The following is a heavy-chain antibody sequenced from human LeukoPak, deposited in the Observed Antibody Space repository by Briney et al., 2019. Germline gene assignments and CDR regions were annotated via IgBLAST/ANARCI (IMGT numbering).Heavy chain of an antibody. Sequence: SQTLSLTCAVSGGSISSGGYSWSWIRQPPGKGLEWIGYIYHSGSTYYNPSLKSRVTISVDRSKNQFSLKLSSVTAADTAVYYCARGKYYYDSSGYSSDAFDIWGQGTTVTVSS. V-gene: IGHV4-30-2*01. D-gene: IGHD3-22*01. CDR1: GGSISSGGYS. J-gene: IGHJ3*02. CDR2: IYHSGST. CDR3: ARGKYYYDSSGYSSDAFDI.